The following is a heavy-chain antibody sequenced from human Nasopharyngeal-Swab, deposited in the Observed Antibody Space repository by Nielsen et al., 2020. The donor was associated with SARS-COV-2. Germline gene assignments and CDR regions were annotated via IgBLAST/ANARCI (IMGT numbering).Heavy chain of an antibody. CDR1: GFTFSSYW. D-gene: IGHD5-12*01. V-gene: IGHV3-7*03. CDR3: ARISRGYTGYVDQNWFDP. J-gene: IGHJ5*02. Sequence: GESLKISCAASGFTFSSYWMSWVRQAPGKGLECVASINQDGSPKYYVESVKGRFTVSRDNAENLMYLQMDNLRAEDTAIYYCARISRGYTGYVDQNWFDPWGQGTLVTVSS. CDR2: INQDGSPK.